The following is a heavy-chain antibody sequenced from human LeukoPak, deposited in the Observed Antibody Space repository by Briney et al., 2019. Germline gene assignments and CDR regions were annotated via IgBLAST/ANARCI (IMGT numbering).Heavy chain of an antibody. CDR2: IYYSGST. J-gene: IGHJ4*02. D-gene: IGHD3-10*01. CDR3: ARNYLTRITMVRGSTRYTFDY. CDR1: GGSISSYY. Sequence: PSETLSLTCTVSGGSISSYYWSWIRQPPGKGLEWIGYIYYSGSTNYNPSLKSRVTISVDTSKNQFSLKLSSVTAADTAVYYCARNYLTRITMVRGSTRYTFDYWGQGTLVTVSS. V-gene: IGHV4-59*12.